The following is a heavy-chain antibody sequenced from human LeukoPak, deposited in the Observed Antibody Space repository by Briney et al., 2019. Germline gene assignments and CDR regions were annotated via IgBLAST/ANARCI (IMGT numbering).Heavy chain of an antibody. Sequence: GSLRLSCAASGFTFNTYGMHWVRQAPGKGLEWVAFIRYDGSNECYADSVKGRFTISRDNSKNTLYLQMNSLRPEDTAVYYCAKEGYYYLDVWGKGTTVTISS. CDR3: AKEGYYYLDV. CDR1: GFTFNTYG. J-gene: IGHJ6*03. CDR2: IRYDGSNE. V-gene: IGHV3-30*02.